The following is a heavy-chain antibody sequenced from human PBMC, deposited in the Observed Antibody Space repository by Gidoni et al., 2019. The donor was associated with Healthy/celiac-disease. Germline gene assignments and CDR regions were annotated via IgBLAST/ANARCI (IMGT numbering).Heavy chain of an antibody. J-gene: IGHJ4*02. CDR1: GGTFSSYA. D-gene: IGHD3-10*01. CDR2: LIPIFGTA. V-gene: IGHV1-69*01. Sequence: QVQLVQSGAEGKKPGSSVKVSCKDAGGTFSSYAISWVRQAPGQGREWMGGLIPIFGTANYAQKFQGRVTITADESTSTAYMELSSLRSEDTAVYYCARDRLIGSGSSAPFDYWGQGTLVTVSS. CDR3: ARDRLIGSGSSAPFDY.